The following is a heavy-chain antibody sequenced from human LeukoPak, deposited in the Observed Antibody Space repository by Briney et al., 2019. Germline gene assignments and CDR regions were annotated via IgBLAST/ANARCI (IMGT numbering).Heavy chain of an antibody. D-gene: IGHD1-26*01. CDR1: GGTFSSYA. CDR3: ATDSHGSYYLDV. Sequence: ASVKVSCKASGGTFSSYAISWVRQAPGQGLEWMGRIIPILGIANYAQKFQGRVTMTEDTSTDTAYMELSSLRSEDTAVYYCATDSHGSYYLDVWGKGTTVTVSS. CDR2: IIPILGIA. V-gene: IGHV1-69*04. J-gene: IGHJ6*03.